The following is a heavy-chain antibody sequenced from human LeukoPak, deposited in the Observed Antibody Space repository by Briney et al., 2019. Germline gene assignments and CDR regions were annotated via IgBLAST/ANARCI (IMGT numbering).Heavy chain of an antibody. J-gene: IGHJ4*02. CDR2: INPSGGST. Sequence: EASVKVSCKASGYTFTSYYMHWVRQAPGQGLEWMGIINPSGGSTSYAQKFQGRVTMTRDTSTSTVYMELSSLRSEDTAVYYCARENLPPGIAVAAAFDYWGQGTLVTASS. V-gene: IGHV1-46*01. CDR3: ARENLPPGIAVAAAFDY. D-gene: IGHD6-19*01. CDR1: GYTFTSYY.